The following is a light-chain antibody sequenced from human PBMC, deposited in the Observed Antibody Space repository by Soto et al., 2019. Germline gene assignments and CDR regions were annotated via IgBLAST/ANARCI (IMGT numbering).Light chain of an antibody. Sequence: QSVLTQPPSVSGAPGQRVTISCTGSSSNIGAGYDVHWYQQLPGTAPKLLIYSNNNRPSGVPDRFSVSKSGTSASLAITGLQAEDEADYYCQSYDSSLSGSRVFGTGTKVTV. CDR2: SNN. J-gene: IGLJ1*01. V-gene: IGLV1-40*01. CDR3: QSYDSSLSGSRV. CDR1: SSNIGAGYD.